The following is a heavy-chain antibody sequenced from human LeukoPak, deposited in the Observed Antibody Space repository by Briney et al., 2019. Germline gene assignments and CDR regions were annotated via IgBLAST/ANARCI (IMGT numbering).Heavy chain of an antibody. CDR1: GGSISSYY. J-gene: IGHJ3*02. D-gene: IGHD6-19*01. V-gene: IGHV4-59*08. CDR2: IYYSGST. Sequence: PSETLSLTCTVSGGSISSYYWSWIRQPPGKGLEWIGYIYYSGSTNYNPSLKSRVTISVDTSKNQFSLKLSSVTAADTAVYYCAEYSSAPRADAFDIWGQGTMVTVSS. CDR3: AEYSSAPRADAFDI.